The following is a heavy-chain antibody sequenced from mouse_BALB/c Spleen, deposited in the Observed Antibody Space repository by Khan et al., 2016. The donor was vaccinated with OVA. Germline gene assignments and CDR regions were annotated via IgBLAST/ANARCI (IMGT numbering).Heavy chain of an antibody. V-gene: IGHV1S132*01. CDR2: IYPGTDNT. CDR1: GYIFTSYW. CDR3: AREEAFYYFDY. J-gene: IGHJ2*01. Sequence: QVQLKQSGAELVRPGASVKLSCKTSGYIFTSYWIHWVKQRSGQGLEWFAMIYPGTDNTYFNEKLKDKVTLTTDKSSSTVYMQLSSLKSEDSAVYFCAREEAFYYFDYWGQGTTLTVSS. D-gene: IGHD3-2*02.